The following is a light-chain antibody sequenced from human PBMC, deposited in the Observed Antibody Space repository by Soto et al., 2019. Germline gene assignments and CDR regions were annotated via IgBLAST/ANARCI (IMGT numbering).Light chain of an antibody. Sequence: QAVVTQPASVSGSPGQSITISCTGTSSDVGADKYVSWYQQHPGKVPKLIIFEVSDRPSGISNRFSGSKSGNTASLSISGLQAEDEADYYCSSYTNTNTVIFGGGTQLTVL. CDR3: SSYTNTNTVI. J-gene: IGLJ2*01. CDR2: EVS. CDR1: SSDVGADKY. V-gene: IGLV2-14*01.